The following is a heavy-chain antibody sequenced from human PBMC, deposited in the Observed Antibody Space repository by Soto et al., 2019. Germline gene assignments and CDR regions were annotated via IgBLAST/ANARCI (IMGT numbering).Heavy chain of an antibody. CDR2: ISAYNGNT. J-gene: IGHJ6*02. CDR3: ARDTSIAARPHYYYGMDV. Sequence: ASVKVSCKASGYTFTSYGISWVRQAPGQGLEWMGWISAYNGNTNYAQKLQGRVTMTTDTSTSTAYMELRSLRSDDTAVYYCARDTSIAARPHYYYGMDVWGQGTTVTVSS. CDR1: GYTFTSYG. D-gene: IGHD6-6*01. V-gene: IGHV1-18*01.